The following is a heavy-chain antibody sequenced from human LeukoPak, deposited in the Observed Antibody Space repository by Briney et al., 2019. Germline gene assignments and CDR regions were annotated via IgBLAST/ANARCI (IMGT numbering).Heavy chain of an antibody. CDR2: IKKDGSEK. D-gene: IGHD5-18*01. CDR3: ARHLSGVTGYTYGRGIDY. CDR1: GFMFSSYW. V-gene: IGHV3-7*01. Sequence: PGGSLRLSCAASGFMFSSYWMSWVRQAPGKGLEWVATIKKDGSEKYYVDSVKGRFTISRDNAKTSLYLQMISLRAEDTAVYYCARHLSGVTGYTYGRGIDYWGQGTLVTVSS. J-gene: IGHJ4*02.